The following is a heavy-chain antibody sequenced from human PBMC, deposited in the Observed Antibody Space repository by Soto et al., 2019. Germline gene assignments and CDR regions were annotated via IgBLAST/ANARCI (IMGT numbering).Heavy chain of an antibody. CDR3: ARVLILWFDP. J-gene: IGHJ5*02. V-gene: IGHV4-34*01. D-gene: IGHD3-9*01. CDR1: GGSFSGYY. Sequence: SETLSLTCAVYGGSFSGYYWSWIRQPPGKGLEWIGEINHSGSTNYNPSLKSRVTISVDTSKNQFSLKLSSVTAADTAVYYCARVLILWFDPWGQGTLVTVSS. CDR2: INHSGST.